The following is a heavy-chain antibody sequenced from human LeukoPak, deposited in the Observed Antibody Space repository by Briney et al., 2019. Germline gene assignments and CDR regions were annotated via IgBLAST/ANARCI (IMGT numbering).Heavy chain of an antibody. J-gene: IGHJ6*03. V-gene: IGHV4-61*05. CDR3: ARHAVAGMWWDYYYMDV. D-gene: IGHD6-19*01. Sequence: SETLSLTCTVSGGSISSSRYYWGWIRQPPGKGLEWIGYIYYSGSTNYNPSLKSRVTISVDTSKNQFSLKLSSVTAADTAVYYCARHAVAGMWWDYYYMDVWGKGTTVTISS. CDR2: IYYSGST. CDR1: GGSISSSRYY.